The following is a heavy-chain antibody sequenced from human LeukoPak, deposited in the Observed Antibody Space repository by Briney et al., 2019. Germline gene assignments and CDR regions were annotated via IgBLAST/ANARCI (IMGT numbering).Heavy chain of an antibody. CDR1: VYTFTTYG. CDR3: ARGGEGDKAMVSPGDY. Sequence: ASVRISSKASVYTFTTYGISAVRQTPGEELERVGGISAYNGNTNNAQKLQGRVILTADTTTSTAYMELRSLRSDDTAVYYCARGGEGDKAMVSPGDYWGQGTLVTVSS. D-gene: IGHD5-18*01. V-gene: IGHV1-18*01. CDR2: ISAYNGNT. J-gene: IGHJ4*02.